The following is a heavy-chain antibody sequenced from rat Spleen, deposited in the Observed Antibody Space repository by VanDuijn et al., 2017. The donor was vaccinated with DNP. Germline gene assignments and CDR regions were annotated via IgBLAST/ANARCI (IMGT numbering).Heavy chain of an antibody. Sequence: EVRLVESGGGLVQPGRSLKLSCAASGFTFSDYYMAWVRQAPTKGLEWVAYISYDGGRTYYPDSVKGRFTISRDNAKSSLYLQMNSLKSEDTATYYCARGSSSIYWYFDFWGPGTMVTVSS. CDR3: ARGSSSIYWYFDF. CDR2: ISYDGGRT. J-gene: IGHJ1*01. V-gene: IGHV5-20*01. D-gene: IGHD1-2*01. CDR1: GFTFSDYY.